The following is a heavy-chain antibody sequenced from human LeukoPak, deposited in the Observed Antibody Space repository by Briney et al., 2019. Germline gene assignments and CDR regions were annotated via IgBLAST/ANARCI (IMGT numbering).Heavy chain of an antibody. Sequence: GGSLRLSCAASGFTFSSYAMSWVRRAPGKGLEWVSAISGSGGSTYYADSVKGRVTISRDNSKNTLYLQMSSLRAEHTAVYYCAKGLYGDYTFFDYWGQGTLVTVSS. V-gene: IGHV3-23*01. CDR3: AKGLYGDYTFFDY. J-gene: IGHJ4*02. CDR1: GFTFSSYA. D-gene: IGHD4-17*01. CDR2: ISGSGGST.